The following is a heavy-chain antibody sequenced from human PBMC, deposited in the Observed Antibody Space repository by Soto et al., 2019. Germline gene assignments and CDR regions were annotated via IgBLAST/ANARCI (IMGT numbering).Heavy chain of an antibody. Sequence: SETLSLTCTVSGGSISSYYWSWIRQPPGKGLEWIGYIYYSGSTNYNPSLKSRVTISVDTSKKQFSLKLSSVTAADTAVYYCARVVTGWLQLKDYYFDYWGQGTLVTVSS. CDR2: IYYSGST. D-gene: IGHD1-1*01. CDR3: ARVVTGWLQLKDYYFDY. CDR1: GGSISSYY. V-gene: IGHV4-59*01. J-gene: IGHJ4*02.